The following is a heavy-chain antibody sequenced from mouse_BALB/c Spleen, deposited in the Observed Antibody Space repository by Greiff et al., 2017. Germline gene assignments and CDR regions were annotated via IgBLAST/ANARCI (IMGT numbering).Heavy chain of an antibody. V-gene: IGHV1S22*01. CDR3: TRKRGYYGSSPRNFDY. J-gene: IGHJ2*01. D-gene: IGHD1-1*01. CDR1: GYTFTSYW. CDR2: IYPGSGST. Sequence: LQQPGSELVRPGASVKLSCKASGYTFTSYWMHWVQQRPGQGLEWIGNIYPGSGSTNYDEKFKSKATLTVDTSSSTAYMQLSSLTSEDSAVYYCTRKRGYYGSSPRNFDYWGQGTTLTVSS.